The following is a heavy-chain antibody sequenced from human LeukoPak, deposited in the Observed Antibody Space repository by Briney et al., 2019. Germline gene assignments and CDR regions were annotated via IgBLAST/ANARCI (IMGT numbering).Heavy chain of an antibody. CDR2: INPNSGGT. CDR1: GYTFTGHY. Sequence: ASVKVSCKASGYTFTGHYVHWVRQAPGLGLEWMGWINPNSGGTNYAQKFQGRVTMTTDTSISTAYMELSRLRSVDTAVYYCARERTPGSGYGVDYWGQGTVVTVSS. J-gene: IGHJ4*02. V-gene: IGHV1-2*02. D-gene: IGHD6-25*01. CDR3: ARERTPGSGYGVDY.